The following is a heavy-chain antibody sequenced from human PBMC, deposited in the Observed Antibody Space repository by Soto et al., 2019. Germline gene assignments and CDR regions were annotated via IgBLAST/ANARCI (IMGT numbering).Heavy chain of an antibody. CDR1: GFSLSTSGMC. Sequence: SGPTLVNPTQTLTLTCTFSGFSLSTSGMCVSWIRQPPGKALEWLARIDWDDDKYYSTSLKTRLTISKDTSKNQVVLTMTNMDPVDTATYYCARMERGYSYESYYYGMDVWGQGTTVTVSS. J-gene: IGHJ6*02. D-gene: IGHD5-18*01. CDR3: ARMERGYSYESYYYGMDV. CDR2: IDWDDDK. V-gene: IGHV2-70*11.